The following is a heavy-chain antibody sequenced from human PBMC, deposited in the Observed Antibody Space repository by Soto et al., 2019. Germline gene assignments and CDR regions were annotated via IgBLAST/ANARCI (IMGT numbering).Heavy chain of an antibody. CDR3: AREAFGAVNYFDY. Sequence: SETLSLTCTVSGGTISSGGHYWSWIHQHPGKGLEWIGYIYYSGITSYNPSLKSRVSISVDTSKNQFSLKLNSVTAADTAVYYCAREAFGAVNYFDYWGQGTLVTVSS. CDR2: IYYSGIT. J-gene: IGHJ4*02. CDR1: GGTISSGGHY. D-gene: IGHD3-3*01. V-gene: IGHV4-31*03.